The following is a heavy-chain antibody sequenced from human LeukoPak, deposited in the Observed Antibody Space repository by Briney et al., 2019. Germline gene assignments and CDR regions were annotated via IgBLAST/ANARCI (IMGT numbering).Heavy chain of an antibody. V-gene: IGHV3-7*01. D-gene: IGHD4-11*01. J-gene: IGHJ4*02. CDR2: IKQDGSEK. Sequence: PGGSLRLSCAASGFTFSSYWMSWVRQAPGKGLEWVANIKQDGSEKYYVDSVKGRFTISRDNAKNTLYVQMNSLRAEDTAVYYCARATVTTEIDYWGQGTLVTVSS. CDR1: GFTFSSYW. CDR3: ARATVTTEIDY.